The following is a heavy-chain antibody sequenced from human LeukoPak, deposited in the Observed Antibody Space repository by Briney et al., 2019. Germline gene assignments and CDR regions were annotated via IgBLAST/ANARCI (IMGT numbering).Heavy chain of an antibody. J-gene: IGHJ4*02. CDR2: IYNSGNT. D-gene: IGHD3-22*01. CDR1: GGSISSSNW. CDR3: ARVNFDSTDYRAY. V-gene: IGHV4-4*02. Sequence: PSETLSLTCAVSGGSISSSNWWSWVRQPPGKGLEWIGEIYNSGNTNYNPSLKGRVTISVDKSKSQFSLKVSSVTAADTAVYYCARVNFDSTDYRAYWGQGTLVTVSS.